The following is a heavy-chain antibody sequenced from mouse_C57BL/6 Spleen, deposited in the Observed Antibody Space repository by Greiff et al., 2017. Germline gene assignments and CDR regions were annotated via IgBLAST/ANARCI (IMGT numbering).Heavy chain of an antibody. J-gene: IGHJ2*01. D-gene: IGHD1-1*01. CDR1: GYTFTGYW. CDR2: ILPGSGST. V-gene: IGHV1-9*01. CDR3: ARTNYGSSYHFDY. Sequence: QVQLQQSGAELMKPGASVKLSCKATGYTFTGYWIEWVKQRPGHGLEWIGEILPGSGSTNYNEKFKGKATLTADTSSNTAYMQLSSLTTEDSAIYYCARTNYGSSYHFDYWGQGTTLTVSS.